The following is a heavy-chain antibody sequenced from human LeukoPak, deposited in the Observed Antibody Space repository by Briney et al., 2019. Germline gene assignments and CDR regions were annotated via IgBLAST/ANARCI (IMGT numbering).Heavy chain of an antibody. CDR3: ANLCGDYSPEDAFDI. Sequence: PSETLSLTCTVSGGSISRSPYYWGRIRQAPGNGLEGFGNSYYSVSIYSHASLDSGVTISVDTSKNEFSLQVSSVTAADTAVYCSANLCGDYSPEDAFDIWGQGTMVTVSS. V-gene: IGHV4-39*01. CDR1: GGSISRSPYY. CDR2: SYYSVSI. D-gene: IGHD4-17*01. J-gene: IGHJ3*02.